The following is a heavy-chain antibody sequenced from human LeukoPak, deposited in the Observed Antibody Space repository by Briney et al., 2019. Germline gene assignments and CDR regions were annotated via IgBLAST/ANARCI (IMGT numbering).Heavy chain of an antibody. Sequence: GGSLRLSCAASGFTFSSFAMSWIRQAPGKGLEWVSSIDKIGVGTYYADSVKGRFTISRDNSKNTLYLQMNSLRAEDTAVYYCARVNRGYSHHIDYWGQGTLVTVSS. J-gene: IGHJ4*02. CDR1: GFTFSSFA. D-gene: IGHD5-18*01. CDR3: ARVNRGYSHHIDY. V-gene: IGHV3-23*01. CDR2: IDKIGVGT.